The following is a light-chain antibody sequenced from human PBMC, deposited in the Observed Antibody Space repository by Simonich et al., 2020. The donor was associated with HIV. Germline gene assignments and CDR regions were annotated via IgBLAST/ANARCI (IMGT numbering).Light chain of an antibody. CDR2: DAS. Sequence: EIVLTQSPSTLSLSPGERATLSCRASQSISSSYLAWYQQRPGLAPRLLIYDASSRATGIPDRFSGSGSGTEFTLTISRLEPEDFAVYYCQHHGAFGPGTKVDIK. J-gene: IGKJ3*01. CDR1: QSISSSY. CDR3: QHHGA. V-gene: IGKV3D-20*01.